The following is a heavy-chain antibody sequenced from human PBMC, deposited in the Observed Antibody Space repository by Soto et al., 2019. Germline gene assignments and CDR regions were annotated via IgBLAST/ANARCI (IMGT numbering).Heavy chain of an antibody. CDR1: GGPVSSGDYY. J-gene: IGHJ4*02. CDR3: ARGGRDCSGSLCYSYYFDY. D-gene: IGHD2-15*01. Sequence: QVQLQESGPGLVKPSQTLSLTCTVSGGPVSSGDYYWSWIRQPPGKGLEWIGYISYIGSTYYNPSLRSRITISVDTSKNQFSLKLSSVTAADTAVYFCARGGRDCSGSLCYSYYFDYWGQGTLVTVSS. CDR2: ISYIGST. V-gene: IGHV4-30-4*01.